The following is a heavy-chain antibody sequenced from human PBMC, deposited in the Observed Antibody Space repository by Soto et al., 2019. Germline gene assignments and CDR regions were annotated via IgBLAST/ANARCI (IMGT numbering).Heavy chain of an antibody. CDR3: ARDILSGGAYPDY. D-gene: IGHD3-10*01. CDR1: GFTFSSYT. V-gene: IGHV3-21*01. J-gene: IGHJ4*02. CDR2: ISSGSSYI. Sequence: GGSLRLSCAASGFTFSSYTMNWVRQAPGKGLEWVSSISSGSSYIYYADSVKGRFTISRDNAKNSLFLQRNSLRAEDTAVYYCARDILSGGAYPDYWGQGTKVTVSS.